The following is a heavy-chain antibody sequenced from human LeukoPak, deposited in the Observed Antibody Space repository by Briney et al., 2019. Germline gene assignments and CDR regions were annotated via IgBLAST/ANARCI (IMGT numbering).Heavy chain of an antibody. CDR2: ISYDGSNK. V-gene: IGHV3-30*14. J-gene: IGHJ4*02. Sequence: GGSLRLSRAASGFTFSSYAMHWVRQAPGKGLEWVAVISYDGSNKYYADSVKGRFTISRDNSKNMLYLQMNSLRAEDTAVYYCARNTLLRDWGQGTLVTVSS. CDR1: GFTFSSYA. CDR3: ARNTLLRD. D-gene: IGHD2-15*01.